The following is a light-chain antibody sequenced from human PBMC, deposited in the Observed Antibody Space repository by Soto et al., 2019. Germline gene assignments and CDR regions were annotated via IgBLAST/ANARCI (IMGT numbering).Light chain of an antibody. J-gene: IGKJ1*01. CDR1: QSMSTC. CDR3: QQRYNLSWT. V-gene: IGKV1-39*01. CDR2: SAS. Sequence: IKMTQSPSALSTSVGDRITITCRASQSMSTCLHWYQQKPGKAPNLLIYSASTLQSGVPSRFSGSGSGPEFTLTIASLQPEDSATYYCQQRYNLSWTFGQGTKVDIK.